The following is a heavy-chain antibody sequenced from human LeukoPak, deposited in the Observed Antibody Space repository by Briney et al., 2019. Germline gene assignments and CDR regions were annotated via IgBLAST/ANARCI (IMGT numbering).Heavy chain of an antibody. J-gene: IGHJ6*03. CDR1: GGSFSGYY. V-gene: IGHV4-34*01. CDR2: INHSGST. Sequence: PSETLSLTCAVYGGSFSGYYWSWIRQPPGKGLEWIGEINHSGSTNYNPSLKSRVTISVDTSKNQFSLKLSSVTAADTAVYYCARGVSIAARRYYYMDVWGKGTTVTVSS. D-gene: IGHD6-6*01. CDR3: ARGVSIAARRYYYMDV.